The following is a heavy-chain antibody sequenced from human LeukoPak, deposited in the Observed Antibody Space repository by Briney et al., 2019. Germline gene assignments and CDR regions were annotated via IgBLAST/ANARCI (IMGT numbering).Heavy chain of an antibody. CDR3: ARMTGQSDGEYCLKV. Sequence: PGGPLSLSFAPSGFPFMSFAMSWARQAPGKGWEGLPGKGGRGRSKFYGAPVKGRFSTSEDNPKDTWSLKLNSLGAENTVVYYGARMTGQSDGEYCLKVWGQGALVTVSS. D-gene: IGHD3-16*01. CDR2: KGGRGRSK. V-gene: IGHV3-23*02. J-gene: IGHJ4*02. CDR1: GFPFMSFA.